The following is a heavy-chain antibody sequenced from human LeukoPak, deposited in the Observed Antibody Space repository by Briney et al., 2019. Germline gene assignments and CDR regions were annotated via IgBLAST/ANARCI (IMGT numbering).Heavy chain of an antibody. Sequence: GGSLRLSCAASGFTFSSYSMNWVRQAPGKGLEWVSSISSSSSYIYYADSVKGRFTFSRDNAKNSLYLQMNSLRAEDTAVYYCAREGDGYNFYFDYWGQGTLVTVSS. V-gene: IGHV3-21*01. J-gene: IGHJ4*02. D-gene: IGHD5-24*01. CDR1: GFTFSSYS. CDR3: AREGDGYNFYFDY. CDR2: ISSSSSYI.